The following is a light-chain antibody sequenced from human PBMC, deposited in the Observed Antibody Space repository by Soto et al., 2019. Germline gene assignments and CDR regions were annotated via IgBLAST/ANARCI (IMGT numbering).Light chain of an antibody. CDR1: SSDVGPYNL. J-gene: IGLJ2*01. Sequence: QSVLTQPASVSGSPGQSITISCTGSSSDVGPYNLVSWYQHHPGNAPKLMISEVVKRPSGVSNRFSGSKSGNTASLTISGRQPEDEADYNCCSYAGSSMFVFGGGTKLTVL. CDR3: CSYAGSSMFV. V-gene: IGLV2-23*02. CDR2: EVV.